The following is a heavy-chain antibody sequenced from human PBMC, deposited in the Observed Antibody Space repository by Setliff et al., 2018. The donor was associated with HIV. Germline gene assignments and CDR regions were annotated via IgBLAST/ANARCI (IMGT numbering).Heavy chain of an antibody. CDR3: ARCGAGEWHLYMDV. D-gene: IGHD3-16*01. V-gene: IGHV1-69*04. CDR1: GYTFTTYG. Sequence: SVKVSCKASGYTFTTYGITWVRQAPGQGLGWMGRSIPILGIGNDEQAQKFKGRVTFTADKSTSTVYMELSSLRSEDTAVYYCARCGAGEWHLYMDVWGKGTAVTVSS. J-gene: IGHJ6*03. CDR2: SIPILGIG.